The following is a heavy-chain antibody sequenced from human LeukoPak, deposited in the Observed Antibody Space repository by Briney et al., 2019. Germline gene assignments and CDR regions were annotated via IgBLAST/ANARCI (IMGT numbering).Heavy chain of an antibody. CDR2: ISSSTSFI. CDR3: ARVRAQYNYLWGTPPRDFYYGMDV. D-gene: IGHD3-16*01. J-gene: IGHJ6*02. Sequence: GGSLRLSCAAPGFTSSSYSMNWVRQAPGKGLEWVSSISSSTSFIHFADSVKGRFTISRDNAKNSLYLQMNSLRADDTTVYYCARVRAQYNYLWGTPPRDFYYGMDVWGQGTTVTVSS. V-gene: IGHV3-21*01. CDR1: GFTSSSYS.